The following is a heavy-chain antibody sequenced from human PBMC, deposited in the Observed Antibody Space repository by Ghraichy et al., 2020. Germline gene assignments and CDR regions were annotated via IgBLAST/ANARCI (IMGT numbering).Heavy chain of an antibody. D-gene: IGHD5/OR15-5a*01. Sequence: GGSLRLSCAASEFTISHNYMSWVRQAPGKGLEWVSILTDDGATAYTESVRGRFTTPRDNSKNTLYLQMNNLRVEDTAVYYCAKIECLQDWGLGTLVTVSS. CDR2: LTDDGAT. J-gene: IGHJ4*02. CDR1: EFTISHNY. V-gene: IGHV3-53*01. CDR3: AKIECLQD.